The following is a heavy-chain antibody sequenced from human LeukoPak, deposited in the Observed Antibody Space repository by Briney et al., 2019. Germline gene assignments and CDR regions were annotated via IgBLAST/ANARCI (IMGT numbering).Heavy chain of an antibody. D-gene: IGHD2-2*02. V-gene: IGHV3-48*04. Sequence: GGSLRLSCAASGFTFSSYSMNWVRQAPGKGLEWVSHIGGSGSTIYYADSVKGRFTISRDNAKNSLYLQMNSLRAEDTAVYYCARHKGAAYCGSSSCYTPLDPWGQGTLVTVSP. CDR1: GFTFSSYS. CDR3: ARHKGAAYCGSSSCYTPLDP. CDR2: IGGSGSTI. J-gene: IGHJ5*02.